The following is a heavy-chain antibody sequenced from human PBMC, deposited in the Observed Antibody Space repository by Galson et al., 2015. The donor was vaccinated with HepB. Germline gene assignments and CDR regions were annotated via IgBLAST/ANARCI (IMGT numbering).Heavy chain of an antibody. CDR2: TYYRSRWSN. CDR3: AREKENNWNYDVFDI. D-gene: IGHD1-7*01. J-gene: IGHJ3*02. CDR1: GDSVSSNSAA. Sequence: CAISGDSVSSNSAAWNWIRQSPSRGLEWLGRTYYRSRWSNNYAVSVKSRISINPDTSKNQFSLQLNSVTPEDTAVYYCAREKENNWNYDVFDIWGQGTLVTVSS. V-gene: IGHV6-1*01.